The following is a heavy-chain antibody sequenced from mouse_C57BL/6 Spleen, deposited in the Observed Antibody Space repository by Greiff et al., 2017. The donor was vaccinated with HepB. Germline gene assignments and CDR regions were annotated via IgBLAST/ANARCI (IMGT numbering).Heavy chain of an antibody. Sequence: VQLQQSGPELVKPGASVKISCKASGYSFTGYYMNWVKQSPEKSLEWIGEINPSTGGTTYNQKFKAKATLTVDKSSSTAYMQLKSLTSEDSAVYYCARYYGSSPSYWYFDVWGTGTTVTVSS. CDR3: ARYYGSSPSYWYFDV. D-gene: IGHD1-1*01. CDR1: GYSFTGYY. CDR2: INPSTGGT. V-gene: IGHV1-42*01. J-gene: IGHJ1*03.